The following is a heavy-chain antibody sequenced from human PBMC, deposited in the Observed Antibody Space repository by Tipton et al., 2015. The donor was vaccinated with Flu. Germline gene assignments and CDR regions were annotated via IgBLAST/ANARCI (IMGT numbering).Heavy chain of an antibody. CDR3: AGGSGSGTFMLFDL. CDR2: MYTSGTI. D-gene: IGHD3-10*01. V-gene: IGHV4-4*07. CDR1: GGSLSSYY. Sequence: GLVKPSETLSLTCTVSGGSLSSYYWSWIRQPVGKGLEWVGRMYTSGTINYNPSLKTRITMSVDASKQQFSLRLSSLTAADTAVYYCAGGSGSGTFMLFDLWGQGRLVTGSS. J-gene: IGHJ4*02.